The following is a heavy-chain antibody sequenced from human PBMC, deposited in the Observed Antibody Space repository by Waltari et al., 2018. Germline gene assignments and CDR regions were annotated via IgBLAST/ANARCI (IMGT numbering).Heavy chain of an antibody. V-gene: IGHV4-59*01. CDR2: IYYSGST. D-gene: IGHD6-19*01. CDR1: GGSISSSY. J-gene: IGHJ4*02. CDR3: ARARRAVAGTRGLVDY. Sequence: QVQLQESGPGLVKPSETLSLTCTVSGGSISSSYWRWIRPPPGKGLEWIGYIYYSGSTNYNPSLKSRVTISVDTSKNQFSLKLSSVTAADTAVYYCARARRAVAGTRGLVDYWGQGTLVTVSS.